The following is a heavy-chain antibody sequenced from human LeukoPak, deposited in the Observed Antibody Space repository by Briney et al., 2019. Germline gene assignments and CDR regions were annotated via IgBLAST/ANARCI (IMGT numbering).Heavy chain of an antibody. CDR3: ARRGYSYGFDY. J-gene: IGHJ4*02. CDR1: GGSISSYY. CDR2: IYYSGST. D-gene: IGHD5-18*01. V-gene: IGHV4-59*01. Sequence: SETLSLTCTVSGGSISSYYWSWIRQPPGKGLEWIGYIYYSGSTNYNPSLKSRVTISVDTSKNQFSLKLSSVTAADTAVYYCARRGYSYGFDYWGQGTLVTVSS.